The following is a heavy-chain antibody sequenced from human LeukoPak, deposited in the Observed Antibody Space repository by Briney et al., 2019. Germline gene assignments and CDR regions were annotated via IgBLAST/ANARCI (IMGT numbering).Heavy chain of an antibody. Sequence: PSETLSLTCTVSGGSLSSGDYYWSWIRQPPGEGLEWVGYIYYSGSTYYNPSLKSRVTISVDTSKNQFSLKLSSVTAADTAVHYCARGAPNTIYYYYGMDVWGQGTTVTVSS. D-gene: IGHD5-24*01. CDR3: ARGAPNTIYYYYGMDV. J-gene: IGHJ6*02. V-gene: IGHV4-30-4*01. CDR2: IYYSGST. CDR1: GGSLSSGDYY.